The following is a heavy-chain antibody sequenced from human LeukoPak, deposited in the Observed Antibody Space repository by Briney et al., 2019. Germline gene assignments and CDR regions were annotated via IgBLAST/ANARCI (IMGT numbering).Heavy chain of an antibody. CDR1: GYSFTSYW. CDR3: ARRYSGSYYVVDY. Sequence: GESLKISCKGSGYSFTSYWSGWVRQIPGKGLEWLGIIYPGDSDTRYSPSFQGQVTISADKSISTAYLQWSSLKASDTAMYYCARRYSGSYYVVDYWGQGTLVTVSS. V-gene: IGHV5-51*01. J-gene: IGHJ4*02. CDR2: IYPGDSDT. D-gene: IGHD1-26*01.